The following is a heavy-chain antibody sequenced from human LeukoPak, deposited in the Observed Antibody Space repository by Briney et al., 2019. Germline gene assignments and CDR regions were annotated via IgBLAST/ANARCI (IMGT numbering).Heavy chain of an antibody. Sequence: PGGSLRLSCAASGFTFSSYWMSWVRQAPGKGLEWVANIKQDGSEKYYADSVKGRFTISRDNAKNSLYLQMNSLRAEDTAVYYCARVNGDDAFDIWGQGTMVTVSS. CDR1: GFTFSSYW. V-gene: IGHV3-7*01. CDR3: ARVNGDDAFDI. D-gene: IGHD4-17*01. CDR2: IKQDGSEK. J-gene: IGHJ3*02.